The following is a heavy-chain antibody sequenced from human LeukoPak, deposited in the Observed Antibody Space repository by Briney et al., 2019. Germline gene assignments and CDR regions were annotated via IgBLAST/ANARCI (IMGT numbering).Heavy chain of an antibody. V-gene: IGHV5-51*01. D-gene: IGHD3-16*02. CDR3: ARSRAERVPVWGSYRHHDAFDL. Sequence: GESLKISCNGSGYSFPNYWIVWVLQMPGKGLELLVILYPGDSYTTYKPSFQGHISVSSDISISTAYLQWSSLMTSDTPMYYCARSRAERVPVWGSYRHHDAFDLWGQGTRVTVSS. J-gene: IGHJ3*01. CDR1: GYSFPNYW. CDR2: LYPGDSYT.